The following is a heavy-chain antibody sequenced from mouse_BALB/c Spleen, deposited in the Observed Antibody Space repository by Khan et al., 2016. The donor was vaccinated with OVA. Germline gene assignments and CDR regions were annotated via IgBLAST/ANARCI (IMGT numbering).Heavy chain of an antibody. V-gene: IGHV3-2*02. D-gene: IGHD1-1*01. CDR2: ISYSGVT. Sequence: EVQLQESGPGLVKPSQSLSLTCTVTGYSITSGYAWNWIRQFPGNKLEWMGYISYSGVTSYTPSLQSRISITRDTSKNQFFLQLNSVTTEDTATYYCARGNYYGYYFDYWGQGTTLTVSS. CDR3: ARGNYYGYYFDY. CDR1: GYSITSGYA. J-gene: IGHJ2*01.